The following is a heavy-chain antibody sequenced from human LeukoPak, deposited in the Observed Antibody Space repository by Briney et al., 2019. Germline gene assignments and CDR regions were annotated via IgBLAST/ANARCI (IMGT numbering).Heavy chain of an antibody. CDR1: GFTFSSYW. V-gene: IGHV3-74*01. Sequence: PGGSLRLSCAASGFTFSSYWMHWVSQAPGKGLVWVSGINSDGSSTSCADSVKGRFTNSRDNAKNTLYLQINSLRAEDTAVYYCAGIFRRSGDYWGQGTLVTVSS. CDR2: INSDGSST. J-gene: IGHJ4*02. CDR3: AGIFRRSGDY. D-gene: IGHD1-26*01.